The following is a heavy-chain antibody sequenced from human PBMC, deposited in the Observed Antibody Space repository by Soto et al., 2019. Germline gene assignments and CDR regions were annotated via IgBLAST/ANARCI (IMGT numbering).Heavy chain of an antibody. CDR3: ARDQSPSSGWPGMDV. D-gene: IGHD6-19*01. V-gene: IGHV1-2*02. CDR1: GYTFTDYY. J-gene: IGHJ6*02. CDR2: IKPNSGGT. Sequence: QVQLVQSGAEVKKPGASVKVSCTASGYTFTDYYMHWVRQAPGQGLEWMGWIKPNSGGTNYSQKFQGRVTIARDTYISTAYMELNRLRSDDTAVYYCARDQSPSSGWPGMDVWGQGTTVTVSS.